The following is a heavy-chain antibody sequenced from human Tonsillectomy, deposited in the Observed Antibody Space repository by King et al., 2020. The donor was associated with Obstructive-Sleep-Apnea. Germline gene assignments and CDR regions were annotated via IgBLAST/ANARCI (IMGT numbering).Heavy chain of an antibody. CDR2: SYHSGVT. CDR1: GYSISSGYY. J-gene: IGHJ5*02. Sequence: QLQEAGPGLVKPSETLSLTCTVSGYSISSGYYLGLIRQPPGKGLEWAGRSYHSGVTYYNPSLKSRVTISVDMAKNQFSLKLSSVTAADTAVYYCARTVVPTMEDWFDPWGQGTLVTVSS. V-gene: IGHV4-38-2*02. D-gene: IGHD5-12*01. CDR3: ARTVVPTMEDWFDP.